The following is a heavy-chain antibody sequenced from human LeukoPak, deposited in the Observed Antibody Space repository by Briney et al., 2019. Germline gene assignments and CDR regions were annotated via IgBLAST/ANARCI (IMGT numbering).Heavy chain of an antibody. Sequence: SETLSLTCTVSGGSISSYYWSWIRQPPGKGLEWIGYIYYSGSTNYNPSLKSRVTISVDTSKNQFSLKLSSVTAADTAVYYCARVQDNDYGDYPPYYYYGMDVWGQGTTVTVSS. J-gene: IGHJ6*02. CDR1: GGSISSYY. CDR3: ARVQDNDYGDYPPYYYYGMDV. D-gene: IGHD4-17*01. CDR2: IYYSGST. V-gene: IGHV4-59*01.